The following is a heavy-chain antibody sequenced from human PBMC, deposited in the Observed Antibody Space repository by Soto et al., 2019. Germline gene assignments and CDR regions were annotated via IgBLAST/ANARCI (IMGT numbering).Heavy chain of an antibody. CDR3: AKDFPFAMGATNGPFDY. J-gene: IGHJ4*02. CDR1: GFTFSSYA. V-gene: IGHV3-23*01. CDR2: ISGSGGST. D-gene: IGHD1-26*01. Sequence: FGDPGGSLRLSCAASGFTFSSYAMSWVRQAPGKGLEWVSAISGSGGSTYYADSVKGRFTISRDNSKNTLYPQMNSLRAEDTAVYYCAKDFPFAMGATNGPFDYWGQGTLVTVSS.